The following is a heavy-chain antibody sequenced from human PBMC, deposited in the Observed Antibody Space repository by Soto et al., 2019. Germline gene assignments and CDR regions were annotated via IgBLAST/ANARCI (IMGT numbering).Heavy chain of an antibody. J-gene: IGHJ4*02. CDR3: ATPTNYDYIWGSYPLDY. CDR1: GYTFTSYG. V-gene: IGHV1-18*01. D-gene: IGHD3-16*02. CDR2: ISAYNGNT. Sequence: ASGTVSCTASGYTFTSYGISWVRQAPGQGLEWMGWISAYNGNTNYAQKLQGRVTMTTDTSTSTAYMELSSLRSEDTAVYYCATPTNYDYIWGSYPLDYWGQGTLVTVSS.